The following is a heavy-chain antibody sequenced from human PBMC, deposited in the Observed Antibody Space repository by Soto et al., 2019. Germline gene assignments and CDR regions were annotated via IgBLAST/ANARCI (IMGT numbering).Heavy chain of an antibody. CDR3: ARSTNPLTGAGAFDI. CDR1: GGSISSSNW. J-gene: IGHJ3*02. D-gene: IGHD7-27*01. CDR2: IYHSGST. Sequence: HSETLSLTCAVSGGSISSSNWWSWVRQPPGKGLEWIGEIYHSGSTNYNPSLKSRITISVDKSKNQFSLKLSSVTAADTAVYYCARSTNPLTGAGAFDIWGQGTMVTVSS. V-gene: IGHV4-4*02.